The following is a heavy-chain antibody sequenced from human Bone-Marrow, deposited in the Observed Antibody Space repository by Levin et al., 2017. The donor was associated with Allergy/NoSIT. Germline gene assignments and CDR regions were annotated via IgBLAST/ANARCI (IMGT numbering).Heavy chain of an antibody. Sequence: GGSLRLSCAASGFTFSSYGMHWVRQAPGKGLEWVAVISYDGSNKYYADSVKGRFTISRDNSKNTLYLQMNSLRAEDTAVYYCAKENVDTAMAGRYGMDVWGQGTTVTVSS. CDR2: ISYDGSNK. CDR3: AKENVDTAMAGRYGMDV. CDR1: GFTFSSYG. D-gene: IGHD5-18*01. V-gene: IGHV3-30*18. J-gene: IGHJ6*02.